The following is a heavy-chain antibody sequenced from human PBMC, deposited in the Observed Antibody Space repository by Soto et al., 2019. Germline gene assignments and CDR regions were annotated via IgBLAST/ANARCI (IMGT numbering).Heavy chain of an antibody. CDR1: GDTFSSYS. J-gene: IGHJ3*01. CDR3: ARGPGIWHSFSL. CDR2: IIPIFAKP. Sequence: QVQLIQSGAELKRPGSSVKVSCKASGDTFSSYSITWLRQAPGQRLEWMGGIIPIFAKPTYAQKFQGRVAITADDSTITVYMELTSLTSEDTAVYYCARGPGIWHSFSLWGQGKPLSVSS. D-gene: IGHD3-16*01. V-gene: IGHV1-69*01.